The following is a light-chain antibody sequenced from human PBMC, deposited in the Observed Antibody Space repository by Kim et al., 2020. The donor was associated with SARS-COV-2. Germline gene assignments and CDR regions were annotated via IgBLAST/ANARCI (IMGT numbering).Light chain of an antibody. CDR1: KLDDKY. Sequence: VPPGQTASITGSGVKLDDKYVCCDQQTPGQSPLLVIYQNTTRPAAIPERFSGSKSGKTATLTITGTQATDEAEYFCQAWDSNTYYVFGAGTKVTVL. V-gene: IGLV3-1*01. J-gene: IGLJ1*01. CDR3: QAWDSNTYYV. CDR2: QNT.